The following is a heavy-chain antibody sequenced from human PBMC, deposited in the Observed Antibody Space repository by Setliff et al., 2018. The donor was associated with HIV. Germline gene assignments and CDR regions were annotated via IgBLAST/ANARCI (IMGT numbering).Heavy chain of an antibody. CDR1: GYTFPNYG. CDR3: ARVRVGATPLDD. D-gene: IGHD1-26*01. V-gene: IGHV1-18*01. CDR2: ISAYTANT. J-gene: IGHJ4*02. Sequence: ASVKVSCKASGYTFPNYGITWVRQAPGQGLEWMGWISAYTANTNYAQNLQGRVTLTTDTSTSTAYMELRSLRSDDTAVYYCARVRVGATPLDDWGQGTLVTVSS.